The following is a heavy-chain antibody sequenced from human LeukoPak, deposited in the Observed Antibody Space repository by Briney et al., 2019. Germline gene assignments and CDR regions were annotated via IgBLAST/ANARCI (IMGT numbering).Heavy chain of an antibody. CDR2: VDPEDGET. CDR1: GYTFSDYY. CDR3: TRLFSSIGFDI. J-gene: IGHJ3*02. Sequence: GASVKVSCKASGYTFSDYYMHWVQQAPGKGLEWMGRVDPEDGETKYAEKFQGRVTITADTSTDTAYMELSSLRSENTAVYCTTRLFSSIGFDIWGQGTLVSVSS. V-gene: IGHV1-69-2*01. D-gene: IGHD1-1*01.